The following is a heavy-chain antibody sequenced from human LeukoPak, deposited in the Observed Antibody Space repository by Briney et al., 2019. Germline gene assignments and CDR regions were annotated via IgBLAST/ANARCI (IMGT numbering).Heavy chain of an antibody. CDR1: GGSFSGYY. Sequence: SETLSLTCAVYGGSFSGYYWSWIRQPPGKGLEWIGEINHSGSTNYSPSLKSRVAMSLDTSKNQLSLKLSSVTAADTAVYYCARATINYSGYDYMDFDYWAKGTLVTVSS. D-gene: IGHD5-12*01. V-gene: IGHV4-34*01. J-gene: IGHJ4*02. CDR3: ARATINYSGYDYMDFDY. CDR2: INHSGST.